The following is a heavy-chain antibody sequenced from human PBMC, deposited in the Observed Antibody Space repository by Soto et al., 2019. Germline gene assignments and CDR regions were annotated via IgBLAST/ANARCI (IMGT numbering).Heavy chain of an antibody. D-gene: IGHD4-17*01. CDR3: AHPRGYGVFDAVDI. CDR2: ISSSGDSA. CDR1: GFRFSSYG. V-gene: IGHV3-23*01. Sequence: GGALRLSCVVSGFRFSSYGFHWVRQAPGKGLEWVSAISSSGDSAYYAESVRGRFTISRDNSINTLYLQMRSLRPEDTAVYYCAHPRGYGVFDAVDIWGQGTMVTVSS. J-gene: IGHJ3*02.